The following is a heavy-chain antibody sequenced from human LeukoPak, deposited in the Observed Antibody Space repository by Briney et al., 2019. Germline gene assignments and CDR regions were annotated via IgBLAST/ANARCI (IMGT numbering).Heavy chain of an antibody. J-gene: IGHJ4*02. V-gene: IGHV3-23*01. CDR2: ISPNGGNT. CDR3: GEVQTGSKFDY. Sequence: GGSLRLSCAASGLSFSNYAMSWVRQAPGKGLEWVSAISPNGGNTYYANSVKGRFTISRDNSLNTLYLHITTLRAEDTAIYYCGEVQTGSKFDYWGRGTQVIVSS. D-gene: IGHD1-1*01. CDR1: GLSFSNYA.